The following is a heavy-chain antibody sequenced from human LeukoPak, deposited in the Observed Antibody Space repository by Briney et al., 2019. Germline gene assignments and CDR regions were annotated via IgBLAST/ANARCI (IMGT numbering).Heavy chain of an antibody. D-gene: IGHD2-2*03. V-gene: IGHV3-21*04. CDR2: ISSSSSYI. CDR1: GFTFSSYS. Sequence: VKPGGSLRLSCAASGFTFSSYSMNWVRQAPGKGLEWVSSISSSSSYIYYADSVKGRFTISRDNAKNSLYPQMNSLRAEDTAVYYCAKDVGIVVVPAAQEGLCYFDYWGQGTLVTVSS. CDR3: AKDVGIVVVPAAQEGLCYFDY. J-gene: IGHJ4*02.